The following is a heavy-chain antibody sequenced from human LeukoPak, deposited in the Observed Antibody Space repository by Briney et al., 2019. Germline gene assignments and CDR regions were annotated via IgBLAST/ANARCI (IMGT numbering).Heavy chain of an antibody. CDR2: IYNSGST. CDR3: ARRQARDFWSGYPDSNWFDP. V-gene: IGHV4-38-2*01. Sequence: PSETLSLTCAVSGYSISSGYYWGWSREPAGKGEEGIGSIYNSGSTYYKQSLKRRVTISVDKSKNKFSLKLSSVTAADTAVYYCARRQARDFWSGYPDSNWFDPWGQGTLVTVSS. CDR1: GYSISSGYY. D-gene: IGHD3-3*01. J-gene: IGHJ5*02.